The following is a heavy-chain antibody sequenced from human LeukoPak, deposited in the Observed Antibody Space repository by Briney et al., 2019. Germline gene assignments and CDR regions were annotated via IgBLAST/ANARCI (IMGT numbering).Heavy chain of an antibody. CDR2: MNPNSGNT. J-gene: IGHJ4*02. V-gene: IGHV1-8*03. CDR1: GYTFTSYD. Sequence: ASVKVPCKASGYTFTSYDINWVRQATGQGLEWMGWMNPNSGNTGYAQKFQGRVTITRNTSISTAYMELSSLRSEDTAVYYCARAPGVPAATNFDYWGQGTLVTVSS. CDR3: ARAPGVPAATNFDY. D-gene: IGHD2-2*01.